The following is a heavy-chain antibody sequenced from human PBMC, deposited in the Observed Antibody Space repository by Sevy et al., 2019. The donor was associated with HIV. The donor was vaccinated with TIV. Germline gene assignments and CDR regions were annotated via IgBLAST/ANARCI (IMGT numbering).Heavy chain of an antibody. Sequence: ASVKVSCKASGGTFSSYAISWVRQAPGQGLEWMGGIIPIFGTANYAQKFQGRVTITADESTSTAYMELSSLRSEDTAVYHCARDPKYSSSSGAFDIWGQGTMVTVSS. CDR2: IIPIFGTA. J-gene: IGHJ3*02. CDR3: ARDPKYSSSSGAFDI. D-gene: IGHD6-6*01. CDR1: GGTFSSYA. V-gene: IGHV1-69*13.